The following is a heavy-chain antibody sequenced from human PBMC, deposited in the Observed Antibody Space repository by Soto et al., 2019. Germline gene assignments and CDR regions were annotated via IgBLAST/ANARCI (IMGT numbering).Heavy chain of an antibody. Sequence: EVQLVESGGGLVQPGGSLRLSCAASGFSFSTYEMNWVRQAPGKGLEWVAYISSGSDTIHYADSVRGRFTVSRDNAKNSLYLQMNSLRVEDTALYYCARDRAAGGYWGQGTLVNVSS. CDR3: ARDRAAGGY. J-gene: IGHJ4*02. CDR1: GFSFSTYE. V-gene: IGHV3-48*03. D-gene: IGHD6-13*01. CDR2: ISSGSDTI.